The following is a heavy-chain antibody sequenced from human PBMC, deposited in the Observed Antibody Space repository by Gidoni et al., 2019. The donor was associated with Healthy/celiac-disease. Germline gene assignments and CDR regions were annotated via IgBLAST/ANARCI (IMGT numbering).Heavy chain of an antibody. CDR1: GFTFSSYA. Sequence: EVQMLESGGGLVQPGGSLRLSCAASGFTFSSYAMSWVRQAPGKGLEWVSAISGSGGSTYDADSVKGRFTMSRDNAKKTLYLQMNSLRAEDTAVYYGAKGSEGVRCLEWLVPNWLDPWGQGPRVTVSS. D-gene: IGHD3-3*01. V-gene: IGHV3-23*01. J-gene: IGHJ5*02. CDR3: AKGSEGVRCLEWLVPNWLDP. CDR2: ISGSGGST.